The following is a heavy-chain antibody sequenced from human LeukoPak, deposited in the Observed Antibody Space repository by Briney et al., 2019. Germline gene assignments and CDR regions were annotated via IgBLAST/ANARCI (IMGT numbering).Heavy chain of an antibody. CDR1: GFTVSSNY. Sequence: PGGSLRLSCAASGFTVSSNYMSWVRQAPGKGLEWVSVIYSGGSTYYADSVKGRFTISRDNSKNTLYLQMNSLRAEDTAMYYCARLYSSSWYRYFQRWGQGTLVTVSS. CDR3: ARLYSSSWYRYFQR. D-gene: IGHD6-13*01. CDR2: IYSGGST. V-gene: IGHV3-53*01. J-gene: IGHJ1*01.